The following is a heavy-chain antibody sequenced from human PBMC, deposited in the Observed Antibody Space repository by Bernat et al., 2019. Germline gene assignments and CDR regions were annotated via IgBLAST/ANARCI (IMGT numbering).Heavy chain of an antibody. Sequence: EVQLVQSGAEVKKPGESLRISCKGSGYSFTSYWISWVRQMPGKGLEWMGGIDPSDSYTNYSPSFQAHVAISANKSISTAYLQWSSLKASDTAMYYCARQGNSLNWFDPWGQGTLVTVSS. CDR2: IDPSDSYT. CDR1: GYSFTSYW. CDR3: ARQGNSLNWFDP. J-gene: IGHJ5*02. V-gene: IGHV5-10-1*03. D-gene: IGHD4-23*01.